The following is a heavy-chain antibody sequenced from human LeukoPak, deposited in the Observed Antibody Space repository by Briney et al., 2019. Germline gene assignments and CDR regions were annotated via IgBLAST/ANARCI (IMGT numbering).Heavy chain of an antibody. CDR2: IKQDGSEK. J-gene: IGHJ4*02. CDR3: AIYSSSWYNNFDY. CDR1: RFTFSSYW. Sequence: GSLRLSCAASRFTFSSYWMSWVRQAPGKGLEWVANIKQDGSEKYYVDSVKGRFTISRDNAKNSLYLQMNSLRAEDTAVHYCAIYSSSWYNNFDYWGQGTLVTVSS. V-gene: IGHV3-7*01. D-gene: IGHD6-13*01.